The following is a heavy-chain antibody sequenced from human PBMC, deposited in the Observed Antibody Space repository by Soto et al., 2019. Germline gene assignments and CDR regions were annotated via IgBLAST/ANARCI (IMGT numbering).Heavy chain of an antibody. CDR3: AREPISSSWGTYYYYYGMDV. V-gene: IGHV3-33*01. Sequence: GGSLRLSCAASGFTFSSYGMHWVRQSPGEGLEWVAVIWYDGSNKYYADSVKGRFTISRDNSKNTLYLQMNSLRAEDTAVYYCAREPISSSWGTYYYYYGMDVWGQGTTVTVSS. D-gene: IGHD6-13*01. CDR2: IWYDGSNK. CDR1: GFTFSSYG. J-gene: IGHJ6*02.